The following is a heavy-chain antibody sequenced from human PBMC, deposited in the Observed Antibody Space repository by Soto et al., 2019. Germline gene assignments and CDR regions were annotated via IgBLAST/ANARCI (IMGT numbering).Heavy chain of an antibody. CDR1: GYPFTRHA. V-gene: IGHV1-3*01. J-gene: IGHJ5*02. Sequence: QVQLVQSGAEVKKAGASVKISCQASGYPFTRHAIYWVRQAPGQRPEWMGWINPANGNTKYSPKFQGRVTITRDTSASTAYMELRTLTSEDTGLYSCAREGKPLFRELVGWFDPWGQGTLLTVSS. CDR2: INPANGNT. CDR3: AREGKPLFRELVGWFDP. D-gene: IGHD1-7*01.